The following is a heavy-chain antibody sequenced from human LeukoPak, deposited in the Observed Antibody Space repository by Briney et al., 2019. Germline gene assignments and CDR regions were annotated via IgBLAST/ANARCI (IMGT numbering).Heavy chain of an antibody. CDR3: ATNGPRLLWFGELSGGDY. Sequence: ASVKVSCKASGYTFTSYGISWVRQAPGQGLEWMGWISAYNGNTNYAQKFQGRVTMTEDTSTDTAYMELSSLRSEDTAVYYCATNGPRLLWFGELSGGDYWGQGTLVTVSS. CDR2: ISAYNGNT. D-gene: IGHD3-10*01. V-gene: IGHV1-18*01. CDR1: GYTFTSYG. J-gene: IGHJ4*02.